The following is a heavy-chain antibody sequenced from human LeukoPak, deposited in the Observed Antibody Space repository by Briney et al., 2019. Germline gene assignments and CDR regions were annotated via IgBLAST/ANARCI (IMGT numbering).Heavy chain of an antibody. CDR1: GFTFSRHG. J-gene: IGHJ2*01. CDR3: ARDGLAAATLHWCFDL. V-gene: IGHV3-21*01. CDR2: ISPSGEIT. D-gene: IGHD2-15*01. Sequence: GGSLRLSCVASGFTFSRHGMNWVRQAPGKGLEWVSGISPSGEITYYADSVKGRFTISRDNARNSLYLQMNSLRAEDTAVYYCARDGLAAATLHWCFDLWGRGTLVTVSS.